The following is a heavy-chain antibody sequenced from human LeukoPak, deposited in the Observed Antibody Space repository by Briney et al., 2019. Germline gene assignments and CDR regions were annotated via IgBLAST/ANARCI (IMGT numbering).Heavy chain of an antibody. J-gene: IGHJ4*02. CDR3: ARDAGIAVAGPLDY. V-gene: IGHV4-4*02. CDR2: IYHSGST. CDR1: GGSISSSNW. D-gene: IGHD6-19*01. Sequence: SETLSLTCAVSGGSISSSNWWSWVRQPPGKGLEWIGEIYHSGSTNYNPSLKSRVTISVDKSKNQFSLKLSSVTAADTAVYYCARDAGIAVAGPLDYWGQGTLVTVSS.